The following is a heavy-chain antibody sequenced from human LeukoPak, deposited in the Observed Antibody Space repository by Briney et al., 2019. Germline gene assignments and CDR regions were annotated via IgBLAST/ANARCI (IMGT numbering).Heavy chain of an antibody. J-gene: IGHJ4*02. Sequence: GGSLRLSCAGSGFTVSSNYMSWVRQAPGKGLEWVSVIYSGGSTYYADSVKGRFTISRDNSKNTLYLQMNSLRAEDTAVYYCYFWSGYYRDYWGQGTLVTVSS. CDR1: GFTVSSNY. CDR2: IYSGGST. CDR3: YFWSGYYRDY. V-gene: IGHV3-53*01. D-gene: IGHD3-3*01.